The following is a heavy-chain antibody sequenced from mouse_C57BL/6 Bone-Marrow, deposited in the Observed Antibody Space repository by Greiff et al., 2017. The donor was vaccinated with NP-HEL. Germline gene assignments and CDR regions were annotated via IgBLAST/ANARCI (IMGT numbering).Heavy chain of an antibody. V-gene: IGHV1-59*01. Sequence: QVQLQQSGAELVRPGTSVKLSCKASGYTFTSYWMHWVKQRPGQGLESIGVIDPSDSYTNYNQKFKGKATLTVDTSSSTAYMQLSSLTSEDSAVYYCARDYDYDEGYAMDYWGQGTSVTVSS. CDR3: ARDYDYDEGYAMDY. CDR1: GYTFTSYW. CDR2: IDPSDSYT. J-gene: IGHJ4*01. D-gene: IGHD2-4*01.